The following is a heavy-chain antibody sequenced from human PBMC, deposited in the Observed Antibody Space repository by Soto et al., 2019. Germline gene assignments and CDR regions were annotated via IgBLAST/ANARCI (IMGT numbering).Heavy chain of an antibody. CDR2: IYYSGST. CDR1: GGSISSSSYY. V-gene: IGHV4-39*01. J-gene: IGHJ6*02. Sequence: SETLSLTCTVSGGSISSSSYYWGWIRQPPGKGLEWIGSIYYSGSTYYNPSLKSRVTISVDTSKNQFSLKLSSVTAADTAVYYCASDSYSSSFYYYYGMDVWGQGTTVTVSS. CDR3: ASDSYSSSFYYYYGMDV. D-gene: IGHD6-13*01.